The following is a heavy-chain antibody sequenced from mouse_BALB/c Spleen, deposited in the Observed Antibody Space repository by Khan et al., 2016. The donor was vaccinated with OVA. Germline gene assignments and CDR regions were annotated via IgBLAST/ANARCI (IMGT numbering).Heavy chain of an antibody. V-gene: IGHV1S135*01. CDR3: TRHGYVAWFTY. CDR2: IDPFSGDT. D-gene: IGHD2-2*01. CDR1: GYSFTSYY. J-gene: IGHJ3*01. Sequence: VQLQQSGPELMKPGASVKISCKASGYSFTSYYIHWVMESHGKSLEWIGYIDPFSGDTTYNQKFKGKATLTVDKSSSTAYILLSNLTSEDSAVYDCTRHGYVAWFTYWGQGTLVTVSA.